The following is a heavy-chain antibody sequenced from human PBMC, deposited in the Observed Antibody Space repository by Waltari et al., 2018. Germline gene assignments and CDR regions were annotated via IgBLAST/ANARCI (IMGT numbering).Heavy chain of an antibody. CDR2: SNPDSCGT. D-gene: IGHD5-12*01. CDR3: GRVEMATITFAD. V-gene: IGHV1-2*02. CDR1: GYTFPGYY. Sequence: QVQLVQSGAEVKKPGASVKVSCQASGYTFPGYYMHWVRKAPGQGLEWMGGSNPDSCGTNYAQKFQGRVTMTRDTSISTAYMELSRLRSDVTAVYYCGRVEMATITFADWGQGTLVTVSS. J-gene: IGHJ4*02.